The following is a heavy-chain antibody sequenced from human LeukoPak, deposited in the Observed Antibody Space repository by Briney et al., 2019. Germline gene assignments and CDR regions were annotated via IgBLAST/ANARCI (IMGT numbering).Heavy chain of an antibody. CDR1: EFTFSDAW. CDR3: AREGPWLRANNSYDYMDV. CDR2: IYSGGST. J-gene: IGHJ6*03. Sequence: GGSLRLSCAASEFTFSDAWMNWVRQAPGKGLEWVSLIYSGGSTYYADSAKGRFTISRDNSKNALYLQMNSLRAEDTAVYYCAREGPWLRANNSYDYMDVWGKGTTVTISS. D-gene: IGHD5-12*01. V-gene: IGHV3-66*01.